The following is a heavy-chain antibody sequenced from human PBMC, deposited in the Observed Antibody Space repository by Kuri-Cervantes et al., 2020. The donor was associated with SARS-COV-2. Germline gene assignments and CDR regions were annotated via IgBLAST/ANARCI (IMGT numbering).Heavy chain of an antibody. J-gene: IGHJ5*02. Sequence: SETLSLTCTVSGGSISSGSYYWSWIRQPAGKGLEWNGRIYTSGSTNYNPSLKSRVTISVDTSKNQFSLKLSSVTAADTSFFYCASQRDSLFGGISWGPGNLV. CDR1: GGSISSGSYY. CDR3: ASQRDSLFGGIS. CDR2: IYTSGST. V-gene: IGHV4-61*02. D-gene: IGHD3-16*01.